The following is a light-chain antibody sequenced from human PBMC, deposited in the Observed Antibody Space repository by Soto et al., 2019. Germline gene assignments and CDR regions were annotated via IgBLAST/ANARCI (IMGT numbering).Light chain of an antibody. CDR2: DVT. CDR1: SSDVGGFNY. Sequence: QSVLTQPASVSGSPGQSITISCTGTSSDVGGFNYVSWYQQHPGKAPKLMIYDVTNRPSGVSYRFSGSKSGNTASLTISGLQADDEADSSCNSYTTSTTYVFGPVTEVTV. J-gene: IGLJ1*01. V-gene: IGLV2-14*03. CDR3: NSYTTSTTYV.